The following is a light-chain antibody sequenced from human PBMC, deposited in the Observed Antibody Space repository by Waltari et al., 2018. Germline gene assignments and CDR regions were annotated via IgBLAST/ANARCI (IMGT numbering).Light chain of an antibody. CDR2: DFF. V-gene: IGLV2-14*03. J-gene: IGLJ3*02. CDR3: NSYTGRNSWL. CDR1: SSDVGFYNY. Sequence: QSALTQPASVSGSPGQSITISCTGSSSDVGFYNYVSWYQQHPGKAPTLINFDFFERRSGVSTRFSGTKAGNTSYLTISGLQADDEAEYYCNSYTGRNSWLFGGWTKLTVL.